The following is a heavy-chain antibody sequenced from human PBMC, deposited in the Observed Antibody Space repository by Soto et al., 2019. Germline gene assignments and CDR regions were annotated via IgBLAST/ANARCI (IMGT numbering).Heavy chain of an antibody. CDR1: GGTISSWY. D-gene: IGHD1-26*01. V-gene: IGHV4-59*08. CDR2: IYYSGST. J-gene: IGHJ4*02. Sequence: QVQLQESGPGLVKPSETLSLTCTVSGGTISSWYWSWIRQPPGKGLEWIGYIYYSGSTNCNPSLKSRVTIXIDTSKNQFSLKLSSVTAADTAVYYCASRYGSAIDYWGQGTLVTVSS. CDR3: ASRYGSAIDY.